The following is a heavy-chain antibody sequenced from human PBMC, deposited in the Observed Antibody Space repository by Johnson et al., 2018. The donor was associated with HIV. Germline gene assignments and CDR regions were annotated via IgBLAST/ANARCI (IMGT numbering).Heavy chain of an antibody. D-gene: IGHD2-21*01. J-gene: IGHJ3*02. CDR3: AKEVAYCGGDCYSGAFDI. CDR2: ISWNSGRI. CDR1: GFSFDDYA. Sequence: VHLVESGGGLVQPGRSLRLSCAASGFSFDDYAMHWVRQAPGKGLEWVSGISWNSGRIGYADSVKGRFTISRDNAKNSLYLQMNSLRAEDTALYYCAKEVAYCGGDCYSGAFDIWGQGTMVTVSS. V-gene: IGHV3-9*01.